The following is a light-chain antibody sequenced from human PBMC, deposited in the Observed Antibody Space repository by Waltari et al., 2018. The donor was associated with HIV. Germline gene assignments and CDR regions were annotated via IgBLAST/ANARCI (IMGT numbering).Light chain of an antibody. CDR2: LNSAGSY. Sequence: LVLTQSPSASASLGASVRLTCTLSSGHSNYVIAWHQQRPEKGPRCLMRLNSAGSYTRGDGIPERFSGSSSGAERYVTISSLQSDDEADYYCQTWGTGIVVFGGGTKLAVL. CDR3: QTWGTGIVV. J-gene: IGLJ2*01. V-gene: IGLV4-69*01. CDR1: SGHSNYV.